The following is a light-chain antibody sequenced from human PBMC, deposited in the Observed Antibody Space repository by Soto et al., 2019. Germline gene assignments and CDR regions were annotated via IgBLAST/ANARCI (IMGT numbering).Light chain of an antibody. CDR1: NIGSKS. CDR2: HDS. CDR3: HVWDSSSDHVV. J-gene: IGLJ2*01. Sequence: SYELTQPPSVSVAPGKTAKITCWGNNIGSKSVHWYQQKPGQAPVLVIYHDSARPSGIPERFSGSNSGNTATLTISRVEAGDDADYYCHVWDSSSDHVVFGGGTKVTVL. V-gene: IGLV3-21*04.